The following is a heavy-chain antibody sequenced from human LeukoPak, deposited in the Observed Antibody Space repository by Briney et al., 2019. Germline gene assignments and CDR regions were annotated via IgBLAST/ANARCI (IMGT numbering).Heavy chain of an antibody. CDR2: MNPYSGNT. Sequence: ASVKVSCKASGYTFASYDINWVRQATGRGLEWMGWMNPYSGNTGYAQKFQGRVTITRNTSISTVYMELSSLRFEDTAVYYCARSRTGYISGLIKWLWFDPWGQGTLVTVSS. D-gene: IGHD5-24*01. CDR1: GYTFASYD. J-gene: IGHJ5*02. V-gene: IGHV1-8*03. CDR3: ARSRTGYISGLIKWLWFDP.